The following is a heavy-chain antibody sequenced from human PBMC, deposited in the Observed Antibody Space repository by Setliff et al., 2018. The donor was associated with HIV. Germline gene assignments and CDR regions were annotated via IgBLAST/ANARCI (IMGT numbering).Heavy chain of an antibody. J-gene: IGHJ2*01. V-gene: IGHV4-34*01. D-gene: IGHD2-2*01. CDR3: ARDQRLPGVQPPYWYFDL. CDR1: GESFSNYH. Sequence: SETLSLTCAVFGESFSNYHWNWFRQPPGGGLEWIGEISHSGNTDYNSSLKSRVTISVDTSKEQFSLEMRSLTAADTAIYYCARDQRLPGVQPPYWYFDLWGRGTLVTVSS. CDR2: ISHSGNT.